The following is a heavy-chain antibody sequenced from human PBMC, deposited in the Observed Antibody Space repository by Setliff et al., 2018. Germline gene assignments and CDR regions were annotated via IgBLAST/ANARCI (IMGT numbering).Heavy chain of an antibody. CDR1: GGSIDSHY. V-gene: IGHV4-59*11. Sequence: SETLSLTCSVAGGSIDSHYWSWIRQPPGRGLEWIGSFYYSGNTNYNTCLKSLVTISIDTSNNQFSLKLSSVTAADTSVYYCARGKTFFGAFIRAFYIWGQGRMVTVSS. CDR2: FYYSGNT. D-gene: IGHD3-3*01. J-gene: IGHJ3*02. CDR3: ARGKTFFGAFIRAFYI.